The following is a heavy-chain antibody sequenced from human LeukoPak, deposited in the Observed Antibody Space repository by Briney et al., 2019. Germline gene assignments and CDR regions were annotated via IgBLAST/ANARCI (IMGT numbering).Heavy chain of an antibody. CDR2: INPSGGST. V-gene: IGHV1-46*01. CDR3: ARESGRDFAD. J-gene: IGHJ4*02. Sequence: ASVKVSCKASGYTFTNHYMHWVRQAPGQGLEWMGLINPSGGSTLYAEKFQGRIIMTRDMSTATDYMELSSLRSEDTAVYYCARESGRDFADWGQGTLVTVSS. CDR1: GYTFTNHY. D-gene: IGHD2-21*01.